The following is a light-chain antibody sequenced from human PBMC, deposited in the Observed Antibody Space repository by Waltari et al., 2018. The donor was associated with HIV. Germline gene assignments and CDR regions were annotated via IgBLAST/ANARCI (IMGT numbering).Light chain of an antibody. V-gene: IGLV3-1*01. CDR3: QAWDSNSAV. CDR2: QDA. Sequence: SYELTQPPSVSVSPGQTASLTCSGDDLTKKYVSWYQQRPGQSPVWVIYQDARRPSGSPERFSGSSSGNTATLTISGTQSMDEADYYGQAWDSNSAVFGGGTKLTVL. CDR1: DLTKKY. J-gene: IGLJ2*01.